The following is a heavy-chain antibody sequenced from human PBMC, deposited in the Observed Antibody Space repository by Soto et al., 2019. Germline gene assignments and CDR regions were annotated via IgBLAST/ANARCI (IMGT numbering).Heavy chain of an antibody. CDR3: ARDLGAPGRGSAVGYYYHYGMDV. CDR2: IKEDGSEK. J-gene: IGHJ6*02. D-gene: IGHD2-2*01. V-gene: IGHV3-7*05. Sequence: VQLVESGGGLVQPGGSLRLSCAASEFTFSSYWMNWVRKAPGKGLEWVANIKEDGSEKYYVDSVKGRFTISRDNAKNSLYLQMNSLRGEDTAVYYCARDLGAPGRGSAVGYYYHYGMDVWGQGTTVTVSS. CDR1: EFTFSSYW.